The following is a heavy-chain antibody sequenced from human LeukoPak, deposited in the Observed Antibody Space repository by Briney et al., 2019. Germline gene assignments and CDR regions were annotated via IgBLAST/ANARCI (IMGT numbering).Heavy chain of an antibody. CDR2: IYYSGST. J-gene: IGHJ3*02. CDR3: VRHFGSGSRDAFDI. CDR1: GGSISGYY. D-gene: IGHD3-10*01. Sequence: PSETLSLTCTVSGGSISGYYWNWIRQPPGKGLEWIAYIYYSGSTNYNPSLKSRVTISVDTSKNQFSLKLSSVTAADTAVYYCVRHFGSGSRDAFDIWGQGTMVTVSS. V-gene: IGHV4-59*08.